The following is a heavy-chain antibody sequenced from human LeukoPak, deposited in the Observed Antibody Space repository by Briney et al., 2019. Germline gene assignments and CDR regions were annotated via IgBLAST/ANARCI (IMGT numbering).Heavy chain of an antibody. CDR3: VKDRWVDY. CDR2: ISSEGGTT. CDR1: GFTFSSYA. D-gene: IGHD4-23*01. Sequence: GGSLRLSCSASGFTFSSYAMHWVRQAPEKGLEYVSSISSEGGTTYYADSVKGRFTISRDNSKNTLYLQMSSLRTEDTAVYYCVKDRWVDYWGQGTLVTVSS. J-gene: IGHJ4*02. V-gene: IGHV3-64D*06.